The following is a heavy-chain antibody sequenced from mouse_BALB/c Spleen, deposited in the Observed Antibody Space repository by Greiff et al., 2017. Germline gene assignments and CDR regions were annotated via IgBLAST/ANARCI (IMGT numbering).Heavy chain of an antibody. CDR2: ISSGSSTI. CDR3: ARRGYDRSWFAY. CDR1: GFTFSSFG. Sequence: VQLKESGGGLVQPGGSRKLSCAASGFTFSSFGMHWVRQAPEKGLEWVAYISSGSSTIYYADTVKGRFTISRDNPKNTLFLQMTSLRSEDTAMYYCARRGYDRSWFAYWGQGTLVTVSA. D-gene: IGHD2-14*01. J-gene: IGHJ3*01. V-gene: IGHV5-17*02.